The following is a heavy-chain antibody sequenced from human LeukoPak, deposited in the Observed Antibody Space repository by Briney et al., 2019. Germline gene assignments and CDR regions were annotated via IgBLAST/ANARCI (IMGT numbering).Heavy chain of an antibody. CDR1: GFTFSSYS. CDR3: ARDPPLVSGPVYYYYYMDV. V-gene: IGHV3-21*01. D-gene: IGHD5/OR15-5a*01. Sequence: GGSLRLSCAASGFTFSSYSMNWVRQAPGKGLEWVSSISSSSSYIYYADSVKGRFTISRDNAKNSLYLQMNSLRAEDTAVYYCARDPPLVSGPVYYYYYMDVWGKGTTVTVSS. CDR2: ISSSSSYI. J-gene: IGHJ6*03.